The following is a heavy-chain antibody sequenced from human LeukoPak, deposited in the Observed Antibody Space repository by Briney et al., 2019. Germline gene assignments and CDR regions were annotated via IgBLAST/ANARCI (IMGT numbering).Heavy chain of an antibody. J-gene: IGHJ5*02. CDR2: INSDGSST. D-gene: IGHD2-21*02. V-gene: IGHV3-74*01. CDR1: GFTFSSYW. Sequence: GGSLRLSCAASGFTFSSYWMHWVRQAPGKGLVWVSRINSDGSSTRYADSAKGRFTISRDNAKNTLYLQMNSLRAEDTAVYYCARGVTPDWFDPWGQGTLVTVSS. CDR3: ARGVTPDWFDP.